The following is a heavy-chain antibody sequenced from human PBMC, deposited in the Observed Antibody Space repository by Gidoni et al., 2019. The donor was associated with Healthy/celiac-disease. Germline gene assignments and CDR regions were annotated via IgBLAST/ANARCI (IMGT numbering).Heavy chain of an antibody. CDR2: IGTAGDT. J-gene: IGHJ4*02. Sequence: EVQLVESGGGLVQPGGSPRLSCAASGFTFSSYDMHWVRQATGKGLEWVSAIGTAGDTYYPGSVKGRFTISRENAKNSLYLQMNSLRAGDTAVYYCARGAPYCSGGSCYSYPDYWGQGTLVTVSS. CDR3: ARGAPYCSGGSCYSYPDY. V-gene: IGHV3-13*01. D-gene: IGHD2-15*01. CDR1: GFTFSSYD.